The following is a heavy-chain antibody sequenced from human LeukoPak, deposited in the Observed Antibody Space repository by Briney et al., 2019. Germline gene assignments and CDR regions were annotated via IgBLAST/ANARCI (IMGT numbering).Heavy chain of an antibody. CDR3: ARVARSTFCSGGSCYIDH. CDR2: IYSACNT. Sequence: GGSLRLSCAASGFTVSSNYMTWVRQAPGKGLEWVSVIYSACNTFYPDSVKGRFTISKDNSKNSLNLQMNSLRAEDTAVYYCARVARSTFCSGGSCYIDHWGQGTLLTVSS. CDR1: GFTVSSNY. J-gene: IGHJ4*02. V-gene: IGHV3-53*01. D-gene: IGHD2-15*01.